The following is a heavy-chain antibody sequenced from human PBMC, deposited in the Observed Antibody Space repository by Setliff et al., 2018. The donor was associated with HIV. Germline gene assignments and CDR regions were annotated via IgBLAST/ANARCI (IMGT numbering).Heavy chain of an antibody. J-gene: IGHJ4*02. D-gene: IGHD3-3*01. Sequence: ASVKVSCKASGYTFTAYYIHWVRQAPGQGLEWMGWINPKSGGTNYAQKFQGRVTMSSDTSISTAYMELGRLRSDDTAVYYCARSVLQFFGVVVDFDFWGQGTLVTVSS. CDR1: GYTFTAYY. CDR3: ARSVLQFFGVVVDFDF. CDR2: INPKSGGT. V-gene: IGHV1-2*02.